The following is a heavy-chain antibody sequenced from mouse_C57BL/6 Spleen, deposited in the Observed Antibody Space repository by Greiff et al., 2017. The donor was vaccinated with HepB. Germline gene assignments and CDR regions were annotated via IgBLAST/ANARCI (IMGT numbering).Heavy chain of an antibody. V-gene: IGHV6-6*01. CDR2: IRNKANNHAT. J-gene: IGHJ3*01. D-gene: IGHD2-4*01. CDR3: TRRRDYDPFFAY. Sequence: EVKLMESGGGLVQPGGSMKLSCAASGFTFSDAWMDWVRQSPEKGLEWVAEIRNKANNHATYYAESVKGRFTISRDDSKSSVYLQMNSLRAEDTGIYYCTRRRDYDPFFAYWGQGTLVTVSA. CDR1: GFTFSDAW.